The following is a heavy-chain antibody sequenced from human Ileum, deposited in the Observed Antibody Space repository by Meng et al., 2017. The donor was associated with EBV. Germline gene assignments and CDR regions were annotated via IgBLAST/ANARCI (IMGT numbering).Heavy chain of an antibody. CDR1: ALTFSDYH. Sequence: QVMLVEGGGVLVKLGGSLRLCCADSALTFSDYHMSWIRQAPGKGLEWISYISSSGSTKYYADSVKGRFTISRDNAKNSLYLKMNSLRAEDTAVYYCATELVPAALLDHWGQGALVTVSS. J-gene: IGHJ4*02. CDR3: ATELVPAALLDH. V-gene: IGHV3-11*01. CDR2: ISSSGSTK. D-gene: IGHD2-2*01.